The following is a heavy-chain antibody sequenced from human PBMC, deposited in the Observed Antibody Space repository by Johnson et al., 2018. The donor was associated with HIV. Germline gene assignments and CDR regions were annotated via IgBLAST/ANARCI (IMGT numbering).Heavy chain of an antibody. CDR3: AKGWGVGAFDAFDI. V-gene: IGHV3-9*01. CDR1: GFTFDDYA. J-gene: IGHJ3*02. CDR2: ISWNSGNI. D-gene: IGHD1-26*01. Sequence: VQLLESGGGLVQPGSSLRLSCAASGFTFDDYAMHWVRQAPGKGLEWVSGISWNSGNIGYADSVKGRFTISRDNAKNSLYLQMNSLRADDTALYYCAKGWGVGAFDAFDIWGQGTMVTVSS.